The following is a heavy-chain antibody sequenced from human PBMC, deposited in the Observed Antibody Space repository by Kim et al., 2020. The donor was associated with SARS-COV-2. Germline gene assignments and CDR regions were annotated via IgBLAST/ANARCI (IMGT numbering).Heavy chain of an antibody. CDR2: IYPGDSDT. CDR3: ASDYYDSSGYYYEIPY. D-gene: IGHD3-22*01. Sequence: GESLKISCKGSGYSFTSYWIGWVRQMPGKGLEWMGIIYPGDSDTRYSPSFQGQVTISADKSISTAYLQWSSLKASDTAMYYCASDYYDSSGYYYEIPYWGQGTLVTVSS. V-gene: IGHV5-51*01. CDR1: GYSFTSYW. J-gene: IGHJ4*02.